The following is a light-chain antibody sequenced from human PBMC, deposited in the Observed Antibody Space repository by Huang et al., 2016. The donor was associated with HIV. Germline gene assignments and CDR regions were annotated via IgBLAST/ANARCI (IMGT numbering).Light chain of an antibody. CDR3: HHYSNWPPTWT. CDR2: GAS. CDR1: QSVAKH. V-gene: IGKV3-15*01. Sequence: EIVMTQSPATLSVSPGERATLSCRASQSVAKHFAWYPQKPGQAPRLLIYGASTRATGIPARFSGSGSGTEFTLTISSLQSEEFAVYYCHHYSNWPPTWTFGQGTKVEIK. J-gene: IGKJ1*01.